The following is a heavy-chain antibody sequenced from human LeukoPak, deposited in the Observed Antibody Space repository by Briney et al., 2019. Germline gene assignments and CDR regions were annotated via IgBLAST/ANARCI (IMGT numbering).Heavy chain of an antibody. Sequence: PGGSLRLSCAASGFTFSSYAMSWVRQAPGKGLEWVSAISGSGGSTYYADSVKGRFTISRDNSKDTLYLQMNSLRAEDTAVYYCAKEDDYVWGSYRDAFDIWGQGTMVTVSS. V-gene: IGHV3-23*01. D-gene: IGHD3-16*02. CDR3: AKEDDYVWGSYRDAFDI. CDR1: GFTFSSYA. J-gene: IGHJ3*02. CDR2: ISGSGGST.